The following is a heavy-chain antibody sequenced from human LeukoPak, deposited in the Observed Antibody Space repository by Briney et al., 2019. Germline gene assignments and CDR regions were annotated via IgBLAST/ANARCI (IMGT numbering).Heavy chain of an antibody. CDR2: ISYDGSNK. CDR3: AKDPYRSGWHVRPYYLDY. V-gene: IGHV3-30*18. CDR1: GFTFSSYW. D-gene: IGHD6-19*01. Sequence: PGGSLRLSCEVSGFTFSSYWMNWVRQAPGKGLEWVAVISYDGSNKYYADSVKGRFTISRDNSKNTLYLQMNSLRAEDTAVYYCAKDPYRSGWHVRPYYLDYSGKATLVT. J-gene: IGHJ4*02.